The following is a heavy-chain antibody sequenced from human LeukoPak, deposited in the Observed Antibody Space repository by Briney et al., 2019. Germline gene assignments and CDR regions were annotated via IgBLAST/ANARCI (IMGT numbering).Heavy chain of an antibody. CDR2: IKQDGSEK. V-gene: IGHV3-7*01. CDR1: GFTLSTYW. J-gene: IGHJ4*02. CDR3: ARILDSAWGELGY. D-gene: IGHD6-19*01. Sequence: GGSLRLSCAASGFTLSTYWMSWVRQAPGKGLEWVANIKQDGSEKYYVDSVKGRFTNSRDNAKNSLYLQMNSLRAEDTAVYYCARILDSAWGELGYWGQGTLVTVSS.